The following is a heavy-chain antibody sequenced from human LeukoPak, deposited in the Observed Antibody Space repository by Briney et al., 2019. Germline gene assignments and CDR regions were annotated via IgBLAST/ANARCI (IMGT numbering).Heavy chain of an antibody. D-gene: IGHD2-2*01. J-gene: IGHJ4*02. CDR1: GGSISSYY. CDR2: IYYSGST. V-gene: IGHV4-59*08. Sequence: KSSETLSLTCTVSGGSISSYYWSWIRQPPEKGLEWIGYIYYSGSTNYNPSLKSRVTISVDTSKNQFSLKLSSVTAADTAVYYCARAVPAIPSEKYYFDYWGQGTLVTVSS. CDR3: ARAVPAIPSEKYYFDY.